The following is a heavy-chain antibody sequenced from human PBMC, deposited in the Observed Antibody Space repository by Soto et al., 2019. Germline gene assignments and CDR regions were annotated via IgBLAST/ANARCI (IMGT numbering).Heavy chain of an antibody. V-gene: IGHV3-74*01. J-gene: IGHJ4*02. CDR1: GFTFTNYW. CDR2: IDGVGTGT. CDR3: TPVFEY. Sequence: EVQLVQSGGGSVQPGGSLRLSCAASGFTFTNYWMHWVRQVPGKGLVWVSRIDGVGTGTSYSDSVMGRFTISSDNAENPLYLQMNRRRAEDTAVYYCTPVFEYWGQGTLVTVSS.